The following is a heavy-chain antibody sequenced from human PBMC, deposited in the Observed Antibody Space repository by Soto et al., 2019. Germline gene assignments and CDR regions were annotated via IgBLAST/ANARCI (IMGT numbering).Heavy chain of an antibody. V-gene: IGHV4-38-2*02. CDR3: ARDVGKGTAARPGEGYYYGMDV. J-gene: IGHJ6*02. CDR1: GYSISSGYY. CDR2: IYHSGST. D-gene: IGHD6-6*01. Sequence: SETLSLTCAVSGYSISSGYYWGWIRQPPGKGLEWIGSIYHSGSTYYNPSLKSRVTISVDTSKNQFSLKLSSVTAADTAVYYCARDVGKGTAARPGEGYYYGMDVWGQGTTVTVYS.